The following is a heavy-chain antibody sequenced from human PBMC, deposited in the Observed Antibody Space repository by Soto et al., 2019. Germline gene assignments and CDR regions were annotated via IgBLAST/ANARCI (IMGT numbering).Heavy chain of an antibody. Sequence: QVQLVESGGGVVQPGGSLRLSCAASGFPFSSYGIHWVRQAPGKGLEWVSVISNDGNYKYYAESVKGRFTISRENSKNKVYLQLNSLRAEDTAVYYCAQGAYPGTVAPDRFAFDIWGQGTVVTVSS. J-gene: IGHJ3*02. D-gene: IGHD4-4*01. CDR1: GFPFSSYG. CDR3: AQGAYPGTVAPDRFAFDI. V-gene: IGHV3-30*18. CDR2: ISNDGNYK.